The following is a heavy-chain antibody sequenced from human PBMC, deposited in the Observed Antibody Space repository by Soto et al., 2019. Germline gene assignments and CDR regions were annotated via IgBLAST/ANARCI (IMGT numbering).Heavy chain of an antibody. V-gene: IGHV3-23*01. CDR3: AKGALLWFGELPNDAFDI. D-gene: IGHD3-10*01. CDR1: GFTFSSYA. Sequence: EVQLLESGGGLVQPGGSLRLSCAASGFTFSSYAMSWVRQAPGKGLEWVSAISGSGGSTYYADSVKGRFTISRDNSKNTLYLQMNSLRAEDTAVYYCAKGALLWFGELPNDAFDIWGQGTMVTVSS. CDR2: ISGSGGST. J-gene: IGHJ3*02.